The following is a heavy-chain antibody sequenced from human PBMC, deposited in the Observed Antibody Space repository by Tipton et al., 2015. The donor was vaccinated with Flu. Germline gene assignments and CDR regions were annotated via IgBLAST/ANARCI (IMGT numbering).Heavy chain of an antibody. CDR1: GGSITGTTYY. D-gene: IGHD1-1*01. J-gene: IGHJ4*02. CDR3: ARVEGWDDSSYYFDF. V-gene: IGHV4-39*07. Sequence: TLSLNCTVSGGSITGTTYYWGWIRQPPGKGLEWIGNIYYSGSTYYNPSLKNRLTISLDTSKNQFSLKLSSVTAADTALYFCARVEGWDDSSYYFDFWGQGTLVTVSS. CDR2: IYYSGST.